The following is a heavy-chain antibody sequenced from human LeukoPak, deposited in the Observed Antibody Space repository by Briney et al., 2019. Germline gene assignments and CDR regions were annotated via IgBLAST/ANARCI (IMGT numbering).Heavy chain of an antibody. Sequence: SETLSLTCNVPGGSISSYYWTWIRQSPGKGLEWIGYIFDSGSTNYNPSLKSRVTISVDTSKNQLSLKLSSVTAADTAVYYCARVVAAKYYFDYWGQGTLVTVSS. CDR1: GGSISSYY. J-gene: IGHJ4*02. CDR3: ARVVAAKYYFDY. CDR2: IFDSGST. V-gene: IGHV4-59*01. D-gene: IGHD2-15*01.